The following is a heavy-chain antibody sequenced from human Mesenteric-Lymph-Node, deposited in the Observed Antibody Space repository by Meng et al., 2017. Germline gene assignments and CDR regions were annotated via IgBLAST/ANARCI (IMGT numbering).Heavy chain of an antibody. Sequence: QVQLQDSGPGLVKPSQTLSLTCTFSGGSISSGGYYWSWIRQHPGKGLEWIGYIYYSGSTYYNPSLKSRVTISVDTSKNQFSLNLSSLSAADTAVYYCARHVYGDSYGFWGQGTLVTSPQ. V-gene: IGHV4-31*03. CDR1: GGSISSGGYY. CDR3: ARHVYGDSYGF. J-gene: IGHJ4*02. D-gene: IGHD4-17*01. CDR2: IYYSGST.